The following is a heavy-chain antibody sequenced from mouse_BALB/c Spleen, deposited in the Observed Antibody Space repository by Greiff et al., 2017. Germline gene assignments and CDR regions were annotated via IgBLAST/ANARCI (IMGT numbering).Heavy chain of an antibody. CDR1: GFTFSSYA. CDR3: ARGGGNYPFDY. V-gene: IGHV5-9-4*01. CDR2: ISSGGSYT. Sequence: EVQRVESGGGLVKPGGSLKLSCAASGFTFSSYAMSWVRQSPEKRLEWVAEISSGGSYTYYPDTVTGRFTIARDNAKNTLYLEMSSLRSEDTAMYYCARGGGNYPFDYWGQGTTLTVSA. J-gene: IGHJ2*01. D-gene: IGHD2-1*01.